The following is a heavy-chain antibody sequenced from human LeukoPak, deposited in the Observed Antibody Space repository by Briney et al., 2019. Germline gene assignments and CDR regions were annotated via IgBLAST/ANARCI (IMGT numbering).Heavy chain of an antibody. J-gene: IGHJ6*02. D-gene: IGHD7-27*01. CDR2: IYYSGST. CDR1: GGSISSYY. CDR3: AAWARTSTWDYYYYGMDV. Sequence: PSETVFLTCSVSGGSISSYYWSWIRQPPGKGLEWIGYIYYSGSTNYNPSLKSRVTISVDTSQNQFSLKLSSVTAADTAVYYCAAWARTSTWDYYYYGMDVWGQGTTVTVSS. V-gene: IGHV4-59*01.